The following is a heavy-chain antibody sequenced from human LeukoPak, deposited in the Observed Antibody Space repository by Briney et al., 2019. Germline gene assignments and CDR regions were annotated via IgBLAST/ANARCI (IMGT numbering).Heavy chain of an antibody. CDR2: IYSGGST. Sequence: GGSLRLSCAASGFTVSSNYMSWVRQAPGEGLEWVSVIYSGGSTYYADSVKGRFTISRDNSKNTLYLQMNSLRAEDTAVYYCAREEWELPGHHYLTTVGTGYGMDVWGQGTTVTVSS. V-gene: IGHV3-66*01. CDR1: GFTVSSNY. D-gene: IGHD1-26*01. J-gene: IGHJ6*02. CDR3: AREEWELPGHHYLTTVGTGYGMDV.